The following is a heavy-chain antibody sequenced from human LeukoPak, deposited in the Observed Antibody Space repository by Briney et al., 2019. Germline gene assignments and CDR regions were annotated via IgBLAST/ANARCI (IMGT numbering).Heavy chain of an antibody. CDR1: GGSINNYY. CDR2: IYYTGST. D-gene: IGHD1-26*01. CDR3: ARGEVGADRNFDN. J-gene: IGHJ4*02. V-gene: IGHV4-59*12. Sequence: SETLSLTCTVSGGSINNYYWSWVRQPPGKGLERIGYIYYTGSTNYNPSLKSRVSISVDTSKNQFSLKLSSVTAADTAVYYCARGEVGADRNFDNWGQGTLVTVSS.